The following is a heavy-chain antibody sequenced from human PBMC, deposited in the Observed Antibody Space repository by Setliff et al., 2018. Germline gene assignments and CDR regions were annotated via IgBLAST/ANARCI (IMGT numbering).Heavy chain of an antibody. CDR2: IYTSGST. V-gene: IGHV4-61*02. CDR1: GGSISSGSYY. D-gene: IGHD3-22*01. J-gene: IGHJ4*02. CDR3: ARHPHYDSSGYRDY. Sequence: PSETLSLTCTVPGGSISSGSYYWSWIRQPAGKGLEWIGRIYTSGSTNYNPSLKSRVTISVDTSKNQFSLKLSSVTAADTAVYYCARHPHYDSSGYRDYWGQGTLVTVSS.